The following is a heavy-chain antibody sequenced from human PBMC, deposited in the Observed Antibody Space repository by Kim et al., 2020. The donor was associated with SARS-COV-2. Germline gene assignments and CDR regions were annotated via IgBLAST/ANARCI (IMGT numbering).Heavy chain of an antibody. V-gene: IGHV3-23*01. J-gene: IGHJ4*02. Sequence: GGSLRLSCAASGFTFSSYAMSWVRQAPGKGLEWVSAISGSGGSTYYADSVKGRFTISRDNSKNTLYLQMNSLRAEDTAVYYCAKEGDDYVWGSYRYTAFDYWGQGTLVTVSS. CDR1: GFTFSSYA. CDR2: ISGSGGST. D-gene: IGHD3-16*02. CDR3: AKEGDDYVWGSYRYTAFDY.